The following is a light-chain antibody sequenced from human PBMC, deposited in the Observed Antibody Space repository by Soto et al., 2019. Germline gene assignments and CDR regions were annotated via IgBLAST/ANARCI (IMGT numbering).Light chain of an antibody. CDR2: DAS. CDR3: QQYTQWPIT. Sequence: ETVLTQSPVTLSLSPGEGSTLSCRASQSVSRYLAWSQQKPGQAPRLLIYDASNRATGIPARFSGSGSGTDFTLTISSLEPEDFAVYYCQQYTQWPITFGQGTRLEIK. CDR1: QSVSRY. V-gene: IGKV3-11*01. J-gene: IGKJ5*01.